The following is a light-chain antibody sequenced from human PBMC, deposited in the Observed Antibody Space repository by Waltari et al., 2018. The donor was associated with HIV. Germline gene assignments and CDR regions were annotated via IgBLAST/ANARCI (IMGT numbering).Light chain of an antibody. V-gene: IGLV1-44*01. CDR3: AAWDDSLNGPV. CDR2: SNN. Sequence: QSVLTQPPSASGTPGPRVTLPCSGSTSNIGSNTINWYQQLPGTAPKLLIYSNNQRPSGVPDRFSGSKSGTSASLAISGLQSEDEADYSCAAWDDSLNGPVFGGGTKLTVL. CDR1: TSNIGSNT. J-gene: IGLJ3*02.